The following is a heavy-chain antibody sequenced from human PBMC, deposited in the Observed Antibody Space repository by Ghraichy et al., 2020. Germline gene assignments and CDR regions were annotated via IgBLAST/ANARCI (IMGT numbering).Heavy chain of an antibody. J-gene: IGHJ5*02. CDR2: ISSSSSYI. Sequence: GGSLRLSCAASGFTFSSYSMNWVRQAPGKGLEWVSSISSSSSYIYYADSVKGRFTISRDNAKNSLYLQMNSLRAEDTAVYYCATYAARYDYVWGSYRPRGQGTLVTFSS. V-gene: IGHV3-21*01. CDR1: GFTFSSYS. D-gene: IGHD3-16*02. CDR3: ATYAARYDYVWGSYRP.